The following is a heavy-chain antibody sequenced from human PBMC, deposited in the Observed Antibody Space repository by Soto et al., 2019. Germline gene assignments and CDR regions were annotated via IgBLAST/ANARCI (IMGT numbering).Heavy chain of an antibody. Sequence: GGSLRLSCAASGFTFTRYSMNWVRQAPGKGLEWVSSISSTTNYIYYGDSMKGRFTISRDNAKNTVDLQMNSLRNEETAVYYCVRDIWSGDYKWFDSWGPGTLVTVSS. V-gene: IGHV3-21*01. CDR1: GFTFTRYS. D-gene: IGHD3-3*01. CDR2: ISSTTNYI. CDR3: VRDIWSGDYKWFDS. J-gene: IGHJ5*01.